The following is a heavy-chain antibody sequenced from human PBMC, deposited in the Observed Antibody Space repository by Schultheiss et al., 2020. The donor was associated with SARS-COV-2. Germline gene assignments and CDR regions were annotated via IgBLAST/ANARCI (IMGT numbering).Heavy chain of an antibody. CDR1: GGSFSGYY. CDR2: INHSGST. CDR3: ARGGYSGYERDY. J-gene: IGHJ4*02. D-gene: IGHD5-12*01. V-gene: IGHV4-34*01. Sequence: SETLSLTCAVYGGSFSGYYWSWIRQPPGKGLEWIGEINHSGSTNYNPSLKSRVTISVDTSKNQFSLKLSSVTAADTAVYYCARGGYSGYERDYWGQGNLVTVAS.